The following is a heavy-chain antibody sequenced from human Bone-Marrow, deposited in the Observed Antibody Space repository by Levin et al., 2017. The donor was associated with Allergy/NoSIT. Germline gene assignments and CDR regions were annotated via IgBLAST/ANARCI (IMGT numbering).Heavy chain of an antibody. D-gene: IGHD5-12*01. CDR2: ISHDGSNV. Sequence: GGSLRLSCAASGYIFSSYGIHWVRQAPGKGPEWVAFISHDGSNVDYLESVRGRFSVRRDNSKNMVFLEMSSLGAEDTAVYFCAKEYFFFDVSGYLDSWGQGDLVTVSA. CDR1: GYIFSSYG. CDR3: AKEYFFFDVSGYLDS. V-gene: IGHV3-30*18. J-gene: IGHJ5*01.